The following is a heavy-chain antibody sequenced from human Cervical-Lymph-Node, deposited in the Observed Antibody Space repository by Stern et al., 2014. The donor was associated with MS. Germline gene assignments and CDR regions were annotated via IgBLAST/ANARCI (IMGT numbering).Heavy chain of an antibody. Sequence: EVQLVESGGGLVQPGRSLRLSCVASGFTFDNYAMHWVRQAPGKGLEWVSGIRWNSAVIDYADSVKGRFTISRDNAKNSLYLQMNSLRTEDTAFYYCAKDFDYGDPGYWGQGTLVTVSS. J-gene: IGHJ4*02. CDR3: AKDFDYGDPGY. V-gene: IGHV3-9*01. CDR1: GFTFDNYA. CDR2: IRWNSAVI. D-gene: IGHD4-17*01.